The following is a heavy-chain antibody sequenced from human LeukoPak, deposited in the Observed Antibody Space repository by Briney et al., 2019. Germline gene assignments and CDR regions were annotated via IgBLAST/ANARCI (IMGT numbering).Heavy chain of an antibody. Sequence: GASVKVSCKASGGTFSSYAISWVRQAPGQGLEWMGGIIPKFGTANYAQKFQGRVTITTDESTSTAYMELSSLRSDDTAVYYCAGERFYDFWSGYQYGWFDPWGQGTLVTVSS. CDR3: AGERFYDFWSGYQYGWFDP. CDR1: GGTFSSYA. D-gene: IGHD3-3*01. J-gene: IGHJ5*02. V-gene: IGHV1-69*05. CDR2: IIPKFGTA.